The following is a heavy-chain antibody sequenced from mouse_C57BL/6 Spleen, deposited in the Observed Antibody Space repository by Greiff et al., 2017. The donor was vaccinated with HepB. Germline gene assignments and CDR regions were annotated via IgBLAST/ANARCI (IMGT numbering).Heavy chain of an antibody. Sequence: VQLQQSGAELMKPGASVKLSCKATGYTFTGYWIEWVKQRPGHGLEWIGEILPGSGSTNYNEKFKGTATFTADTSSNTAYMQLSSLTTEDSAIYCCARRKNDYDEAWCAYWGQGTLVTVSA. D-gene: IGHD2-4*01. CDR2: ILPGSGST. J-gene: IGHJ3*01. V-gene: IGHV1-9*01. CDR3: ARRKNDYDEAWCAY. CDR1: GYTFTGYW.